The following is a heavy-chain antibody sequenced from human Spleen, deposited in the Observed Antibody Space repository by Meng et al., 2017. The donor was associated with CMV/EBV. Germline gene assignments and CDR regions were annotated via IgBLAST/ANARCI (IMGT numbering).Heavy chain of an antibody. CDR3: AKLEGDHY. J-gene: IGHJ4*02. CDR1: GFTFSTYD. V-gene: IGHV3-23*01. Sequence: GESLKISCAASGFTFSTYDMSWVRQAPEKGLEWVSTISGSGVSTFYADSVKGRFTISRDNSKNTLYLQMNSLRAEDTAIYYCAKLEGDHYWGQGTLVTVSS. D-gene: IGHD2-21*02. CDR2: ISGSGVST.